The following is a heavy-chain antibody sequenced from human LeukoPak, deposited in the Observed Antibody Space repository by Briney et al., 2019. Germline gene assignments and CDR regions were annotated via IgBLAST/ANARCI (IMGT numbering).Heavy chain of an antibody. Sequence: PSETLSLTCAVYGGSFGGYYWSWIRQPPGKGLEWFGEINHSGSTNYNPSLKSRVTISVDTSKNQFSLKLSSVTAADTAVYYCARGPYYYGSGSYPWGQGTLVTVSS. CDR1: GGSFGGYY. D-gene: IGHD3-10*01. J-gene: IGHJ4*02. V-gene: IGHV4-34*01. CDR3: ARGPYYYGSGSYP. CDR2: INHSGST.